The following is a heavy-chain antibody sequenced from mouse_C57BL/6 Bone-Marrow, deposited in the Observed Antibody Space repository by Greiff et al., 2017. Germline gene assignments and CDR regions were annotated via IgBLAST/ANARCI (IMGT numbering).Heavy chain of an antibody. J-gene: IGHJ4*01. D-gene: IGHD1-1*01. V-gene: IGHV5-6*02. Sequence: DVMLVESGGDLVKPGGSLKLSCAASGFTFSSYGMSWVRQTPDKRLEWVATISSGGSYTYYPDSVKGRFTISRDNAKNTLYLQMSSLKSEDTAMYYCARLHYYGSSYDAMDYWGQGTSVTVSS. CDR3: ARLHYYGSSYDAMDY. CDR2: ISSGGSYT. CDR1: GFTFSSYG.